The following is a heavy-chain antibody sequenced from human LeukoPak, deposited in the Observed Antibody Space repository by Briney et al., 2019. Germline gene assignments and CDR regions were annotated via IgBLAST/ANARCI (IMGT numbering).Heavy chain of an antibody. CDR3: ARSAYFYDSYGHWYFDL. J-gene: IGHJ2*01. V-gene: IGHV4-39*01. CDR2: IYYSGST. CDR1: GDSISNSDYY. Sequence: SETLSLTCTVSGDSISNSDYYWAWLRPPPGRSLEWFGSIYYSGSTYYNPSLKSRDTISVDTSKNQFSLKLRSVTAADTAVYYCARSAYFYDSYGHWYFDLWGRGTLVTVSS. D-gene: IGHD3-22*01.